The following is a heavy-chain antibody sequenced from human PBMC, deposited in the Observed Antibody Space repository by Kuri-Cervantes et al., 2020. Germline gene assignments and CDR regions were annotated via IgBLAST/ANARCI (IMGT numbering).Heavy chain of an antibody. Sequence: GSLRLSCAVSGYSISSSYYWGWIRQPPGKGLEWIGSIYYSGSTYYNPSLKSRVTISVDTSKNQFSLKLSSVTAADTAVYYCARGLVATISSDYYYYYGMDVWGQGTTVTVSS. D-gene: IGHD5-12*01. CDR3: ARGLVATISSDYYYYYGMDV. CDR1: GYSISSSYY. V-gene: IGHV4-38-2*01. J-gene: IGHJ6*02. CDR2: IYYSGST.